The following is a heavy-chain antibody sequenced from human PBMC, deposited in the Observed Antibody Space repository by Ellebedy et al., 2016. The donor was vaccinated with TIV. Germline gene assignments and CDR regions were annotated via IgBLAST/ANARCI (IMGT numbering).Heavy chain of an antibody. CDR3: ATREWQDPMDV. CDR2: INTGNGNT. V-gene: IGHV1-3*04. Sequence: ASVKVSXKASGHTFTTYGIHWVRQAPGQRLEWMGWINTGNGNTKYSQKFQGRVTITSDTSASTASMELSSLMSEDTAVYYCATREWQDPMDVWGQGTTVTVSS. J-gene: IGHJ6*02. CDR1: GHTFTTYG. D-gene: IGHD3-3*01.